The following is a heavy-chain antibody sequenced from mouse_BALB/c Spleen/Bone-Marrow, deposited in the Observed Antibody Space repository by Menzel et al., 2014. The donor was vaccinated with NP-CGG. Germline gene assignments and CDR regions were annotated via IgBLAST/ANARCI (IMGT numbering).Heavy chain of an antibody. CDR2: IDPSDSYT. CDR1: GYTFTSYW. D-gene: IGHD2-13*01. CDR3: ARGLYGDSVY. V-gene: IGHV1-69*02. J-gene: IGHJ2*01. Sequence: QVQLQQSGADLVKPGASVKLSCKASGYTFTSYWMHWVKQRPGQGLEWIGEIDPSDSYTNYNQKFKGKATLTVDKSSSTAYMQLSSLTSEDSAVYYCARGLYGDSVYWGQGTTPTVSS.